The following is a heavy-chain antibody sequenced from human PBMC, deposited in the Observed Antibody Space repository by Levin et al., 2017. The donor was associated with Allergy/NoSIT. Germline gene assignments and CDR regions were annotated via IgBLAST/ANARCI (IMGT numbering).Heavy chain of an antibody. Sequence: SETLSLTCAVSGGSISSGGYSWSWIRQSPGKGLEWIAYISHSGSTGYNPSLKSRVTISIDRSKNQFSLKLSSVTAADTAVYFCARDWGNWALYFWGQGTLVTVSS. CDR3: ARDWGNWALYF. V-gene: IGHV4-30-2*06. D-gene: IGHD7-27*01. CDR1: GGSISSGGYS. J-gene: IGHJ4*02. CDR2: ISHSGST.